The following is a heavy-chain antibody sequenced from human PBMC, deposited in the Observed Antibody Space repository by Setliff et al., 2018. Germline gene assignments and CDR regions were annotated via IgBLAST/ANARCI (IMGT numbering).Heavy chain of an antibody. CDR2: FSSSGST. Sequence: PGGSLRLSCAASGFTFSSHTMNWVRQGPGKGLEWVAYFSSSGSTSYANSVKGRFTISRDNAKNSLYLQMNSLRVEDTAVYYCARDGGMGMVKGYYYGLDAWGPGTSVTVSS. D-gene: IGHD5-18*01. CDR3: ARDGGMGMVKGYYYGLDA. J-gene: IGHJ6*02. V-gene: IGHV3-48*03. CDR1: GFTFSSHT.